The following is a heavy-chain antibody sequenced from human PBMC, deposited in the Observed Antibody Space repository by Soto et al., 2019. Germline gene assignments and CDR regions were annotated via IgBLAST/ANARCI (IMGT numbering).Heavy chain of an antibody. CDR1: GFIFSTYG. CDR3: AKSRGGTARDPFDI. J-gene: IGHJ3*02. Sequence: QALLVASGGGVAQPGSSLRISCAASGFIFSTYGIHWVRQAPGKGLEWVAFISYDGTTEEYADPVRGRFSVSRDNSENTVDLHMHSLSPEDTAVYFCAKSRGGTARDPFDIWDQAT. D-gene: IGHD2-15*01. CDR2: ISYDGTTE. V-gene: IGHV3-30*18.